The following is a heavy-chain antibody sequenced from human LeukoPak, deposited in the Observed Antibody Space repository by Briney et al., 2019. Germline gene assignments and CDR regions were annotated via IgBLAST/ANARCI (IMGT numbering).Heavy chain of an antibody. CDR3: ARGYGDPNWFDP. D-gene: IGHD4-17*01. CDR1: GGSISSGGYS. J-gene: IGHJ5*02. CDR2: IYYSGST. V-gene: IGHV4-30-4*07. Sequence: PSETLSLTCAVSGGSISSGGYSWSWIRQPPGKGLEWIGYIYYSGSTYYNPSLKSRVTISVDTSKNQFSLKLSSVTAADTAVYYCARGYGDPNWFDPWGQGTLVTVSS.